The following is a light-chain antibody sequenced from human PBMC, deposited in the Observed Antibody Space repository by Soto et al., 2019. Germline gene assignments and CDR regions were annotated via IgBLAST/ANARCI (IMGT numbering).Light chain of an antibody. J-gene: IGLJ2*01. CDR1: SSDVGSYNY. CDR3: SSYTTSSTHVV. Sequence: QSALTQPASVSGSPGQSITISCTGTSSDVGSYNYVSWYQQYPGKAPKLMIYDVSNRPSGVSYRFSGSKSGNTASLTISGLQAEDAADYCCSSYTTSSTHVVFGGGTKLTVL. CDR2: DVS. V-gene: IGLV2-14*01.